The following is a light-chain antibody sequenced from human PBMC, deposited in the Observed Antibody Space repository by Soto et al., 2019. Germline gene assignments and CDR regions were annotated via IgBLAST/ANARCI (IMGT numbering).Light chain of an antibody. CDR1: SSDVGGYNY. V-gene: IGLV2-14*01. Sequence: QSALTQPASVSGSPGQSITISCTGTSSDVGGYNYVSWYQQHPGKAPKLMIYDVSNRPSGVSNRFSGSNSGNMASLTISGLQAEDEADYYCSSYTGSSTVVFGGGTKVTVL. CDR3: SSYTGSSTVV. CDR2: DVS. J-gene: IGLJ2*01.